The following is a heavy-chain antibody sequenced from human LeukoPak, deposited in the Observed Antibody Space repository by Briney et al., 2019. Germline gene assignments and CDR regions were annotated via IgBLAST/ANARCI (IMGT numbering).Heavy chain of an antibody. Sequence: PSETLSLTCAVYGGSFSGYYWSWIRQPPGKGLEWIGEINHSGSTNYNPSHKSRVTISVDTSKNQFSLKLSSVTAADTAVYYCARGLPTYYYDSSGYYYYYYGMDVWGQGTTVTVSS. CDR3: ARGLPTYYYDSSGYYYYYYGMDV. J-gene: IGHJ6*02. CDR2: INHSGST. CDR1: GGSFSGYY. D-gene: IGHD3-22*01. V-gene: IGHV4-34*01.